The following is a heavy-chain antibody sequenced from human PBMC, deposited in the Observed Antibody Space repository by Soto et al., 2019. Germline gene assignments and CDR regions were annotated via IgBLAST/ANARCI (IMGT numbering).Heavy chain of an antibody. CDR3: ARHEDSSGWYPAFDY. V-gene: IGHV4-59*08. CDR2: IYYSGST. CDR1: GGSISIYY. J-gene: IGHJ4*02. D-gene: IGHD6-19*01. Sequence: SDTLSLTCTVSGGSISIYYWSWIRQPPGKGLEWIGYIYYSGSTNYNPSLKSRVTISVDTSKNQFSLKLSSVTAADTAVYYCARHEDSSGWYPAFDYWGQGTLVTVSS.